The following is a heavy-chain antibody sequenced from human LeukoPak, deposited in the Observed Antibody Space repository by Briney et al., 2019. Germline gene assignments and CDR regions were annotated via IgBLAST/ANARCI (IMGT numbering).Heavy chain of an antibody. V-gene: IGHV4-59*01. CDR3: ARVPVSGSYYAFDY. Sequence: SETLSLTCTVSGGSISSYYWSWIRQPPGKGLEWIGYIYYSGSTNYNPSLKSRVTISVDTSKNQFSLELSSVTAADTAVYYCARVPVSGSYYAFDYWGQGTLVTVSS. CDR1: GGSISSYY. CDR2: IYYSGST. D-gene: IGHD1-26*01. J-gene: IGHJ4*02.